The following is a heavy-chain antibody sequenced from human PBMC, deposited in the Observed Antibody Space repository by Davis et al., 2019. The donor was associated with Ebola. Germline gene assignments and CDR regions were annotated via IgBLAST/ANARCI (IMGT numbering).Heavy chain of an antibody. D-gene: IGHD6-6*01. V-gene: IGHV4-38-2*02. CDR3: ARLSGLFSSSSGALYFDL. CDR2: IYYNGRT. Sequence: SETLSLTCTVSGYYISTGYHWGWVRQPPGKGLEWIGAIYYNGRTYYTSSLEGRVTISLDTSKNQFSLNLRSVTAADTAVYFCARLSGLFSSSSGALYFDLWGRGTLVSVSS. CDR1: GYYISTGYH. J-gene: IGHJ2*01.